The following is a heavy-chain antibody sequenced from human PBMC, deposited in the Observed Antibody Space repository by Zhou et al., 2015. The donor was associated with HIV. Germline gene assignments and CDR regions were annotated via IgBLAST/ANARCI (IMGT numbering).Heavy chain of an antibody. J-gene: IGHJ5*01. CDR1: GFSFSVYT. D-gene: IGHD3-10*01. CDR2: ISSSSATI. CDR3: ARRRFEGSLSLDT. V-gene: IGHV3-48*02. Sequence: VQLVESGGRLVKPGGSLRLSCEVSGFSFSVYTMNWVRQRPGKGLEWISYISSSSATIHYSESVRGRFNISRDNAKNSVYLQMDGLRDEDTAIYYCARRRFEGSLSLDTWGHGTMVTVSS.